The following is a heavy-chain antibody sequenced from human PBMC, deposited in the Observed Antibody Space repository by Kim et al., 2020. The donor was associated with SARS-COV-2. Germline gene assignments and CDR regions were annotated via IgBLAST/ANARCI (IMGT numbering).Heavy chain of an antibody. V-gene: IGHV3-48*03. CDR3: VRSSYRTRD. D-gene: IGHD3-10*01. Sequence: GGSLILSCAASGFTFNYEMNWVRQAPGKGLEWVSYISSSGTTIYYADSVKGRFTISRDNAKNSLYLQMNSLRAEDTAVYYCVRSSYRTRDWGQGTLVTVSS. CDR1: GFTFNYE. CDR2: ISSSGTTI. J-gene: IGHJ4*02.